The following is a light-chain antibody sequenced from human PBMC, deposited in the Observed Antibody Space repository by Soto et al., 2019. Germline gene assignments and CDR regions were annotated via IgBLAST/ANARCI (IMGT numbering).Light chain of an antibody. CDR1: GSDGVSYNH. CDR2: EVA. J-gene: IGLJ3*02. CDR3: SSYTSTTTPNWV. V-gene: IGLV2-14*01. Sequence: QSVLTQPASVSGSPGQSITISCTAAGSDGVSYNHVSWHQHYPGKAPKLMIYEVANRPSGVSHRFSGSKSGNTASLTISGLQPEDEADYYCSSYTSTTTPNWVFGGGTKLTVL.